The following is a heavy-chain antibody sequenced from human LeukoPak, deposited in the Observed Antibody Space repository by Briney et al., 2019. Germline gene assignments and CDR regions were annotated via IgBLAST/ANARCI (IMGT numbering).Heavy chain of an antibody. Sequence: GRSLRLSCAASGFTFSSYGMHWVRQAPGKGLEWVAVIWYDGSNKYYADSVKGRFTISRDNSKNTLYLQMNSLRAEDTAVYYCARDDGPFDCWGQGTLVTVSS. CDR2: IWYDGSNK. CDR1: GFTFSSYG. D-gene: IGHD4-17*01. V-gene: IGHV3-33*01. CDR3: ARDDGPFDC. J-gene: IGHJ4*02.